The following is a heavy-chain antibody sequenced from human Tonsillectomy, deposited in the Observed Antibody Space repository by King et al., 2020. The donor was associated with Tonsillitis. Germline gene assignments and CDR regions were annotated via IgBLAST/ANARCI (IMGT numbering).Heavy chain of an antibody. CDR1: GFTFSSYG. V-gene: IGHV3-30*03. CDR2: ISYDGSNK. Sequence: VQLVESGGGVVQPGRSLRLSCAASGFTFSSYGMHWVRQAPGKGLEWVAVISYDGSNKYYADSVKGRFTISRDNSKNTLYLQMNSLRAEDTAVYYCAGWGGGPFDYWGQGTLVTVSS. D-gene: IGHD3-16*01. J-gene: IGHJ4*02. CDR3: AGWGGGPFDY.